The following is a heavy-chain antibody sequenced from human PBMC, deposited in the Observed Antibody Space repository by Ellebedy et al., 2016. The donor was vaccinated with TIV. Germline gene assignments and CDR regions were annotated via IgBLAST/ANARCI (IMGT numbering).Heavy chain of an antibody. D-gene: IGHD1-26*01. Sequence: KVSXKGSGYNFIYYWISWVRQVPGKGLEWMGRIDPSDPSGSYTSYSPSFQGHVTISVDKSISTAHLQWTSLKASDTAIYYCARHELGSNAAFDYWGQGTLVTVSS. CDR3: ARHELGSNAAFDY. CDR1: GYNFIYYW. J-gene: IGHJ4*02. CDR2: IDPSDPSGSYT. V-gene: IGHV5-10-1*01.